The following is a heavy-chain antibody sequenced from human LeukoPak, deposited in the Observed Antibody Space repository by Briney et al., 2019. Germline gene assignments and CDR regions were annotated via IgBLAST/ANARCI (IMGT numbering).Heavy chain of an antibody. CDR2: IYHSGST. Sequence: PSETLSLTCAVSGGSLSSSNWWSWVRQPPGKGLEWIGEIYHSGSTNYNPSLKSRVTISVDKSKNQFSLKLSSVTAADTAVYCCARGIYCGGDCYYFDYWGQGTLVTVSS. CDR1: GGSLSSSNW. V-gene: IGHV4-4*01. J-gene: IGHJ4*02. D-gene: IGHD2-21*02. CDR3: ARGIYCGGDCYYFDY.